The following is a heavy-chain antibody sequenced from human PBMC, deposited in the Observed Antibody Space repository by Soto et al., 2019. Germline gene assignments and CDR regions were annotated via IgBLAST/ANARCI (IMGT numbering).Heavy chain of an antibody. CDR2: ISYSGNS. V-gene: IGHV4-30-4*01. Sequence: QVQLQESGPGLVKPSQTLALSCTVSGGSLSNGDYYWSWMRQPPGRGLEWIGYISYSGNSYYKSSLKSRVTMSIDTSENQFSLKLTSVSAADTALYYCARGRYSGSYYGSFFDYWGQGTLVTVSS. J-gene: IGHJ4*02. CDR3: ARGRYSGSYYGSFFDY. CDR1: GGSLSNGDYY. D-gene: IGHD3-10*01.